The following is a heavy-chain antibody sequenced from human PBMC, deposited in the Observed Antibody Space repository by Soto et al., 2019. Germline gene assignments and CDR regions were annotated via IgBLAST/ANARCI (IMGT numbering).Heavy chain of an antibody. CDR3: ARKAWVRFDY. V-gene: IGHV4-4*02. D-gene: IGHD7-27*01. CDR1: GDSMTRSVW. J-gene: IGHJ4*02. Sequence: QVQMQESGPGLVKASGTLSLTCTVSGDSMTRSVWWTWVRQPPGKGLEWIGEVFHTGNTNYNPSLKSRVTMSVDKSTNEFSLKVTSVTAADTAIYYCARKAWVRFDYWGQGALVTVSS. CDR2: VFHTGNT.